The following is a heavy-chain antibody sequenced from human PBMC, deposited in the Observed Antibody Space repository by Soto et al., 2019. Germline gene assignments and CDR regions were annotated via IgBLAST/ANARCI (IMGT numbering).Heavy chain of an antibody. CDR3: ARGLGFCSGGACYEY. V-gene: IGHV3-53*01. J-gene: IGHJ4*02. D-gene: IGHD2-15*01. CDR2: IYAGGDT. Sequence: GGSLRLSCAASGFSVSDNYVTWVRQAPGKGLEWVSVIYAGGDTFYADSVKGRFTISRDTSENMVYLQMRSLTVEDTAVYHCARGLGFCSGGACYEYWGQGTVVNVS. CDR1: GFSVSDNY.